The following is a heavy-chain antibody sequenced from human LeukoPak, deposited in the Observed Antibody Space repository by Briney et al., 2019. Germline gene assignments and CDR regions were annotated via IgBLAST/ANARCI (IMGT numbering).Heavy chain of an antibody. V-gene: IGHV3-53*01. J-gene: IGHJ6*03. CDR1: GLTVSNDY. D-gene: IGHD3-3*01. CDR3: AKDGSIGYDFWNGYQPGYYYMDV. CDR2: IYSAGAT. Sequence: GGSLGLSCAASGLTVSNDYMSWVRQAPGKGLEWVSVIYSAGATYYADSVKGRFTISRDNSKNTLYLQMNSLRAEDTAVYYCAKDGSIGYDFWNGYQPGYYYMDVWGKGTTVTVSS.